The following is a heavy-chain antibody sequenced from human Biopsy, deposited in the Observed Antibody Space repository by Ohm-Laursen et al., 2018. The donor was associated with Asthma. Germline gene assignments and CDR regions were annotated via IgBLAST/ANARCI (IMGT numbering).Heavy chain of an antibody. D-gene: IGHD5/OR15-5a*01. Sequence: SLRLSCAASRFTYEMHWVRQAPGKGLEWVAVISYDGSSIYYADSVKGRFTISRDNSKNTLSLQMNSLTAEGTAVYYCAREGVSGTHIEDWGQGTLVTVSS. J-gene: IGHJ4*02. CDR3: AREGVSGTHIED. CDR2: ISYDGSSI. CDR1: RFTYE. V-gene: IGHV3-30-3*01.